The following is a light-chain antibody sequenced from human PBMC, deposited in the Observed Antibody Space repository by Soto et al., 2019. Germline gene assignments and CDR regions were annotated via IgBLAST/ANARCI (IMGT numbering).Light chain of an antibody. V-gene: IGLV2-14*03. Sequence: QSALTQPASVSGSPGQSITISCTGTSRDVGIYTYASWYQHHPGKAPKLIIYDVSNRPSGVSNRFSGSKSGNTASLTISGLQAEDEADYYCSSYTSSSPVVFGGGTKLTVL. CDR2: DVS. J-gene: IGLJ2*01. CDR3: SSYTSSSPVV. CDR1: SRDVGIYTY.